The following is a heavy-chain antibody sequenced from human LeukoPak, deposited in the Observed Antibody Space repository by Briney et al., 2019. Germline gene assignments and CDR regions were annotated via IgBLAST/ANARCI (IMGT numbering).Heavy chain of an antibody. CDR2: IRADGATT. CDR3: ARDNTGSYEY. D-gene: IGHD1-26*01. Sequence: GGSLRLSCAASGFTFCDYDMHWVRQAPGKGLECVSLIRADGATTRYTDSVKGRLTISRDNSKDSLYLQMNSLRTEDTALYYCARDNTGSYEYWGQGTLVTVSP. CDR1: GFTFCDYD. V-gene: IGHV3-43*02. J-gene: IGHJ4*02.